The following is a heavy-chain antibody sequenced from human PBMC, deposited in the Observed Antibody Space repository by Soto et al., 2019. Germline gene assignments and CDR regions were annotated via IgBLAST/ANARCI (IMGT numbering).Heavy chain of an antibody. CDR2: IYHSGIT. V-gene: IGHV4-38-2*01. J-gene: IGHJ3*02. CDR3: ARGSHIVVATDAFDI. D-gene: IGHD2-21*02. Sequence: SETLSLTCAVSGYSISSGYYWGWIRQPPGKGLEWIGSIYHSGITYYNSSLKSRITISVDTSKNQFSLKMNSVTAADTAVYYCARGSHIVVATDAFDIWGQGTMVTVSS. CDR1: GYSISSGYY.